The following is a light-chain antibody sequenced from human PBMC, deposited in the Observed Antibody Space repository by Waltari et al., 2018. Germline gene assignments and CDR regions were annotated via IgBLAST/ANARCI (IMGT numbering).Light chain of an antibody. CDR3: LQYFSSPYS. V-gene: IGKV4-1*01. CDR2: WAS. Sequence: DIVMTQSPDSLAVSLGERATINCKSSQSVLYSPNNKNYVACYQHKPRQPPKLLIYWASARESGVPDRFSGSGSGTDFTLTITRLQAEDVAVYYCLQYFSSPYSFGQGTKLEIK. CDR1: QSVLYSPNNKNY. J-gene: IGKJ2*01.